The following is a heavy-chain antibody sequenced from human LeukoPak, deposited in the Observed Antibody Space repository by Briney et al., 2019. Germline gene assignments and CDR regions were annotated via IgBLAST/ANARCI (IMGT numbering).Heavy chain of an antibody. Sequence: SETLSLTCTVSGGSISSYYWSWIRQPPGKGLEWIGYIYYSGSTNYSPSLKSRVTISVDTSKNQFSLKLSSVTAADTAVYYCARSGYYDSSGDYWGQGTLVTVSS. V-gene: IGHV4-59*08. CDR1: GGSISSYY. D-gene: IGHD3-22*01. CDR2: IYYSGST. J-gene: IGHJ4*02. CDR3: ARSGYYDSSGDY.